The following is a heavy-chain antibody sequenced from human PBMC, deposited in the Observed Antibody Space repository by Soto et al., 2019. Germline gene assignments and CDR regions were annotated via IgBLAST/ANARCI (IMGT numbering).Heavy chain of an antibody. CDR3: ARGRGAGGGGTVFIY. CDR1: GFNVSNYS. J-gene: IGHJ4*01. CDR2: ISRDGSYI. D-gene: IGHD3-16*01. V-gene: IGHV3-21*01. Sequence: GGSLRLSCAASGFNVSNYSMSWVRQAPGKGLEWVSSISRDGSYIYYSDSVKGRFTISRDNAKDLLYLQMNSLRGEDTAVYFCARGRGAGGGGTVFIYWGQGVLVTVSS.